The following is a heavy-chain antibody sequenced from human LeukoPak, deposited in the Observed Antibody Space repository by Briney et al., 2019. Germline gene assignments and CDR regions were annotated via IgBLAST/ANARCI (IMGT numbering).Heavy chain of an antibody. J-gene: IGHJ5*01. V-gene: IGHV4-59*11. CDR2: IHYSGST. CDR1: GGSITSHF. CDR3: ARLVWLGESPGSWFDS. D-gene: IGHD3-10*01. Sequence: SETLSPTCSVSGGSITSHFWSWIRQPPGKGLEWIGYIHYSGSTNYNPSLKSRATISPDTSKNQLFLKLNSVTAADTAVYYCARLVWLGESPGSWFDSWGQGTLVTVSS.